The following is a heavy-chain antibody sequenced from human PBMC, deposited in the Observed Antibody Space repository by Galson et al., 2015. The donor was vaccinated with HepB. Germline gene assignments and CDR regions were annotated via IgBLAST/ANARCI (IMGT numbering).Heavy chain of an antibody. CDR1: GDSVSSNSAA. V-gene: IGHV6-1*01. Sequence: CAISGDSVSSNSAAWNWIRQSPSRGLEWLGRTYYRSKWYNDYAVSVKSRITINPDTSKNQFSLKLRSLSAADTAVYYCARAPHGAAAGRGRNWFDPWGQGTLVTVSS. D-gene: IGHD6-13*01. J-gene: IGHJ5*02. CDR3: ARAPHGAAAGRGRNWFDP. CDR2: TYYRSKWYN.